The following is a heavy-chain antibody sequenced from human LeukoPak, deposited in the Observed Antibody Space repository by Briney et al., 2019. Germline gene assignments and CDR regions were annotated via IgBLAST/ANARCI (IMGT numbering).Heavy chain of an antibody. CDR1: GFTFSSYA. CDR2: ISGSGGST. CDR3: AKDWSLWEQQLSH. Sequence: PGGSLRLSCAASGFTFSSYAMSWVRQAPGKGLEGVSAISGSGGSTYYADSVKGRFTISRDNSKNTLYLKMHSLRAEDTAVYYCAKDWSLWEQQLSHWGQGTLVTVSS. J-gene: IGHJ4*02. V-gene: IGHV3-23*01. D-gene: IGHD6-13*01.